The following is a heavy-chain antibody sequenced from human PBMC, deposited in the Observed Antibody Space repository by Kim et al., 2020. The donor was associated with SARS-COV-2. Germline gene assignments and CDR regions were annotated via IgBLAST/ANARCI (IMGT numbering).Heavy chain of an antibody. J-gene: IGHJ4*02. CDR3: VRGDGNTYRVGES. Sequence: YTDQGKGRFTIARDDSKNTLYLRMSNLRLEDTAVYYCVRGDGNTYRVGESWGQGTLVTVSS. D-gene: IGHD1-26*01. V-gene: IGHV3-64*03.